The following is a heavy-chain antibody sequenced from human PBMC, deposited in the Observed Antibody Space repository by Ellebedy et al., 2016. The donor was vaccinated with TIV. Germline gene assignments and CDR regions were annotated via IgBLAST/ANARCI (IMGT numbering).Heavy chain of an antibody. D-gene: IGHD5-24*01. J-gene: IGHJ6*02. CDR3: TRQVEMATITRYYYYGMDV. Sequence: GGSLRLXXAASGFTSSGSAMHWVRQASGKGLEWVGRIRSKANSYATAYAASVKGRFTISRDDSKNTAYLQMNSLRTEDTAVYYCTRQVEMATITRYYYYGMDVWGQGTTVTVSS. V-gene: IGHV3-73*01. CDR2: IRSKANSYAT. CDR1: GFTSSGSA.